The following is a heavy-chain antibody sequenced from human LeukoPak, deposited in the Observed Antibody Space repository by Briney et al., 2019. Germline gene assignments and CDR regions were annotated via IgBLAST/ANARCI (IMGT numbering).Heavy chain of an antibody. CDR1: GFTFSSYE. Sequence: GGSLRLSCAASGFTFSSYEMDWVRQAPGKGLEWGSYISSSGSTIYYADSVKGRFTISRDNAKNSLYLQMNSLRVEDTAVYYCAKEVTPDRSGFDAFDIWGQGTMVTVSS. V-gene: IGHV3-48*03. CDR2: ISSSGSTI. D-gene: IGHD3-22*01. J-gene: IGHJ3*02. CDR3: AKEVTPDRSGFDAFDI.